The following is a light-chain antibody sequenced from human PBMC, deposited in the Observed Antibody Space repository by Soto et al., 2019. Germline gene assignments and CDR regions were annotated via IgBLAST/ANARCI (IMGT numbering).Light chain of an antibody. Sequence: QSVLTQPPSASGSPGQSVTISCTGTTSDVGGYKYVSWYQQHPGKAPKLMIYEVSKRPSGVPDRFSGSKSGNTASLTVPGLQAEDEADYYCSSYAGSNNLVFGGGTTLTVL. CDR3: SSYAGSNNLV. CDR2: EVS. CDR1: TSDVGGYKY. V-gene: IGLV2-8*01. J-gene: IGLJ2*01.